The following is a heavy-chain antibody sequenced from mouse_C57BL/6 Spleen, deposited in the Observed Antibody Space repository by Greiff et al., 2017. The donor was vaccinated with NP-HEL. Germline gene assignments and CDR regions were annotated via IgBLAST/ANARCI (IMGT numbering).Heavy chain of an antibody. V-gene: IGHV5-4*01. CDR1: GFTFSSYA. CDR3: ARDRGLRFDY. D-gene: IGHD1-1*01. J-gene: IGHJ2*01. Sequence: EVQGVESGGGLVKPGGSLKLSCAASGFTFSSYAMSWVRQTPEKRLEWVATISDGGSYTYYPDNVKGRFTISRDNAKNNLYLQMSHLKSEDTAMYYCARDRGLRFDYWGQGTTLTVSS. CDR2: ISDGGSYT.